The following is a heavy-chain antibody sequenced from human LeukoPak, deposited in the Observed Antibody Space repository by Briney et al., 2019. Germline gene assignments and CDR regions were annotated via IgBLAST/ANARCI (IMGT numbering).Heavy chain of an antibody. CDR3: AKFSSGWPCIDY. V-gene: IGHV3-23*01. J-gene: IGHJ4*02. D-gene: IGHD6-19*01. CDR1: GFTFSSYA. CDR2: ISGSGGST. Sequence: PGGSLRLSCAASGFTFSSYAMSWVRQAPGKGLEWVSAISGSGGSTYYADSVKGRFTISRDNSKNTLYLQVNSLRAEDTAVYYCAKFSSGWPCIDYWGQGTLVTVSS.